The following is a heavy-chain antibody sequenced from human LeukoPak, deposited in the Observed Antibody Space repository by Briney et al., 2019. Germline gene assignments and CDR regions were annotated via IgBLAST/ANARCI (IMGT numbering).Heavy chain of an antibody. CDR3: AKDNGWLHYCH. V-gene: IGHV3-23*01. CDR1: GFTFSIYG. J-gene: IGHJ4*02. Sequence: GGSLRLSCAASGFTFSIYGMNWVRQAPGKGLEWVSGISPGGEITYYADSVKGRFTISRDNSKNTVSLQMHSLRAEDTVTYYCAKDNGWLHYCHWGQGTLVTVSS. CDR2: ISPGGEIT. D-gene: IGHD5-24*01.